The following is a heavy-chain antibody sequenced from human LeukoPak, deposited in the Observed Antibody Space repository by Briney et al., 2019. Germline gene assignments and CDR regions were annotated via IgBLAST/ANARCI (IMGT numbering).Heavy chain of an antibody. CDR2: IKEDGSEE. Sequence: GGSLILSCAASTFTFGNYWMSWVRQAPGKGLEWVANIKEDGSEEYYVDSVKGRFTISRDNTKNSLYLQMNSLRAEDTAVYYCARDPAAWDYWGQGTLVTVSS. CDR1: TFTFGNYW. J-gene: IGHJ4*02. V-gene: IGHV3-7*01. CDR3: ARDPAAWDY. D-gene: IGHD6-13*01.